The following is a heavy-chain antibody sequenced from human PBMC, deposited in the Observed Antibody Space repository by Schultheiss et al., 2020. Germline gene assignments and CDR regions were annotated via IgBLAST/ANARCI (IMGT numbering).Heavy chain of an antibody. CDR1: GFTFSSYG. V-gene: IGHV3-33*01. CDR3: ASFTPYYYDSSGYPHY. CDR2: IWYDGSNK. J-gene: IGHJ4*02. Sequence: GGSLRLSCAASGFTFSSYGMHWVRQAPGKGLEWVAVIWYDGSNKYYADSVKGRFTISRDNSKNTLYLQMNSLRAEDTAVYYCASFTPYYYDSSGYPHYWGQGTLVTVSS. D-gene: IGHD3-22*01.